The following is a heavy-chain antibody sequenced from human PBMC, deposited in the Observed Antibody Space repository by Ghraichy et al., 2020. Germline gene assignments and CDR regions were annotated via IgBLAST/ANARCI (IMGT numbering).Heavy chain of an antibody. CDR2: IDYSGST. J-gene: IGHJ4*02. D-gene: IGHD5-24*01. Sequence: SETLSLTCTVSGGSISSSSYYWGWIRQPPGKGLEWIGRIDYSGSTYYNPSLKSRVTISVDTSKNQFSLKLSSVTAADTAVYYCARVPPFESDGWIDYWGQGTLVTVSS. CDR3: ARVPPFESDGWIDY. CDR1: GGSISSSSYY. V-gene: IGHV4-39*01.